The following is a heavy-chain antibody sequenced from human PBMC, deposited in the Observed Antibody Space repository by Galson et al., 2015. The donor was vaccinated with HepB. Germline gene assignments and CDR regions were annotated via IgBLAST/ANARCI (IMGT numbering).Heavy chain of an antibody. V-gene: IGHV3-23*01. D-gene: IGHD6-13*01. J-gene: IGHJ5*02. CDR3: ARSGSSWWDWFDP. CDR1: GFVFSNYA. Sequence: SLRLSCAASGFVFSNYAMSWVRQAPGKGLEWVSTISGGGGSTHYADSVRGRFTISRDNSKNTLYLLMISLRVEDTAVYYCARSGSSWWDWFDPWGQGTLVTVSS. CDR2: ISGGGGST.